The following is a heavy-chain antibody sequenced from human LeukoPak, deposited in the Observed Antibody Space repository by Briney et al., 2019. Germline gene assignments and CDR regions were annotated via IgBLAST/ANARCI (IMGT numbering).Heavy chain of an antibody. D-gene: IGHD2-2*01. CDR2: ISGSGGST. CDR3: AKDVVGVVVPAAMEY. V-gene: IGHV3-23*01. CDR1: GFTFSSYS. J-gene: IGHJ4*02. Sequence: GGSLRLSCAASGFTFSSYSMNWVRQAPGKGLEWVSAISGSGGSTYYAGSVKGRFTISRDNSKNTLYLQMNSLRAEDTAVYYCAKDVVGVVVPAAMEYWGQGTLVTVSS.